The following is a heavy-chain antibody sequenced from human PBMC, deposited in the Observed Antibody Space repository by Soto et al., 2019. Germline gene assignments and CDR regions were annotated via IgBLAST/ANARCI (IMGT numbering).Heavy chain of an antibody. CDR1: GGSFSGYY. V-gene: IGHV4-34*01. D-gene: IGHD4-4*01. CDR3: ATLYSNYLTNYYYYGMDG. CDR2: INHSGRT. J-gene: IGHJ6*02. Sequence: SETLSLPCAVYGGSFSGYYWSWIRQPPGKGLGWIGEINHSGRTNYNPSLKCRVTITVDTSKNQFSLNLSSVTAADTAVYYCATLYSNYLTNYYYYGMDGWGQGTTVAVSS.